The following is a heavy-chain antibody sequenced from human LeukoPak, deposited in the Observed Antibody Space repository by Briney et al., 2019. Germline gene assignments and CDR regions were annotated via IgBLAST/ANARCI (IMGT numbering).Heavy chain of an antibody. V-gene: IGHV3-15*01. CDR2: IKTVSGGGAT. D-gene: IGHD2-8*02. J-gene: IGHJ1*01. Sequence: GGSLRLSCAASGFIFSNEWMIWVRQAPGKGLEWVARIKTVSGGGATDYAAPVKGRFTISRDDSKNALYLQMNSLKTEDTAVYYCTTTGTAWGQGTLVTVSS. CDR3: TTTGTA. CDR1: GFIFSNEW.